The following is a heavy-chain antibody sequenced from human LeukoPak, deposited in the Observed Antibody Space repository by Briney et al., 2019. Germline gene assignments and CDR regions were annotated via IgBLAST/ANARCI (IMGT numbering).Heavy chain of an antibody. D-gene: IGHD3-3*01. CDR2: INPNSGGT. J-gene: IGHJ6*02. CDR3: ARDRGPAYYDFWSGYFDYYYGMDV. CDR1: GGTFSSYA. V-gene: IGHV1-2*06. Sequence: ASVKVSCKASGGTFSSYAISWVRQAPGQGLEWMGRINPNSGGTNYAQKFQGRVTMTRDTSISTAYMELSRLRSDDTAVYYCARDRGPAYYDFWSGYFDYYYGMDVWGQGTTVTVSS.